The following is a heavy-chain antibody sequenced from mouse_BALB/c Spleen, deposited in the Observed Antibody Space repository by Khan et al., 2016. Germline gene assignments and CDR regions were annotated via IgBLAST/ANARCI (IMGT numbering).Heavy chain of an antibody. CDR1: GYSFTSYYA. CDR3: ATSGNCFDY. J-gene: IGHJ2*01. D-gene: IGHD1-1*01. Sequence: EVQLQESGPGLVKPSQSLSLTCTATGYSFTSYYAWNWIRQSPENKLEWMGYITYSGYTTYNPSLKSRIPITRDKSKNKLCLQLKSVTTEDTDTEYCATSGNCFDYWGQGTTLTVSP. V-gene: IGHV3-2*02. CDR2: ITYSGYT.